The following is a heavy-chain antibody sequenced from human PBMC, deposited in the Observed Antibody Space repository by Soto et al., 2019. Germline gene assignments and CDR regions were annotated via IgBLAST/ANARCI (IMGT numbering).Heavy chain of an antibody. V-gene: IGHV3-66*01. CDR2: IYSGGST. CDR1: GFTVSSNY. J-gene: IGHJ6*02. CDR3: ARDRIPTGMDV. Sequence: GXSLRLSCAASGFTVSSNYMSWFRQAPGKGLEWVSVIYSGGSTYYADSVKGRFTISRDNSKNTLYLQMNSLRAEDTAVYYCARDRIPTGMDVWGQGTTVTVSS.